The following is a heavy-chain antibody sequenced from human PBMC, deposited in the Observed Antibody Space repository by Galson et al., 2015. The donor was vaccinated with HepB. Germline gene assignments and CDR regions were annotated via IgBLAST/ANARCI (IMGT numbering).Heavy chain of an antibody. CDR2: ISGSGGST. CDR1: GFTFSSYA. J-gene: IGHJ4*02. CDR3: AKDPSPMTTVTK. D-gene: IGHD4-17*01. Sequence: SLRLSCAASGFTFSSYAMSWVHQAPGKGLEWVSAISGSGGSTYYADSVKGRFTISRDNSKNTLYLQMNSLRAEDTAVYYCAKDPSPMTTVTKWGQGTLVTVSS. V-gene: IGHV3-23*01.